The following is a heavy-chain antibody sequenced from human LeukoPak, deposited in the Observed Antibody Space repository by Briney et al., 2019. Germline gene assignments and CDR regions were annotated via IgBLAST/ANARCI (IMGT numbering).Heavy chain of an antibody. J-gene: IGHJ5*02. CDR2: INHSGST. CDR3: ARGQGYAYCSSTSCSNNWFDP. CDR1: GGSFSGYY. Sequence: PSETLSLTCAVYGGSFSGYYWSWIRQPPGKGLEWIGEINHSGSTNYNPSLKSRVTISVDTSKNQFSLKLSSVTAADTAVYYCARGQGYAYCSSTSCSNNWFDPWGQGTLVTVSS. V-gene: IGHV4-34*01. D-gene: IGHD2-2*01.